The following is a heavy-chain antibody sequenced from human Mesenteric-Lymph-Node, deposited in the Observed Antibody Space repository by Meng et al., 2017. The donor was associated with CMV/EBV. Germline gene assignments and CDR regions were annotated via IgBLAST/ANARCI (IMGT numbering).Heavy chain of an antibody. Sequence: ASVKVSCKASEYTFIGHYIHWVRQAPGQGLEWMGWINPHSGDTSHAQKFQGRVTMTRDTSISTAYVELTRLRSDDTAVYYCARDGGRGRGGPYHYWGQGTLVTVSS. D-gene: IGHD2-15*01. V-gene: IGHV1-2*02. CDR3: ARDGGRGRGGPYHY. CDR2: INPHSGDT. J-gene: IGHJ4*02. CDR1: EYTFIGHY.